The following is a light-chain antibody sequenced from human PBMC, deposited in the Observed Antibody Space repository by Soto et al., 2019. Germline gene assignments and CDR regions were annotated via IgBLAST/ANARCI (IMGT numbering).Light chain of an antibody. CDR3: QQRSNWPLT. CDR1: QSFRGL. V-gene: IGKV3-11*01. Sequence: EVVLTQSPFTLCLSPGGRATLSCRASQSFRGLLAWYQQKPGQAPRLLIYDAYNRATGIPPRFSGSGSGTDFTLTISSLEPEDFAVYYCQQRSNWPLTFGGGTKVDIK. J-gene: IGKJ4*01. CDR2: DAY.